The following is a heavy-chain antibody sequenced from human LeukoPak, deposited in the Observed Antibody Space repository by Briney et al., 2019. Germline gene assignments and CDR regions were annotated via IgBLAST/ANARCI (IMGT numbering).Heavy chain of an antibody. Sequence: GASVKVSCKASGYTFTGYYMHWVRQAPGQGLEWMGWINPNSGGTNYAQKFQGWVTMTRDTSISTAYMELSRLRSDDTAVYYCARAVAGKTNWFDPWGQGTLVTVSS. CDR1: GYTFTGYY. CDR2: INPNSGGT. CDR3: ARAVAGKTNWFDP. D-gene: IGHD6-19*01. J-gene: IGHJ5*02. V-gene: IGHV1-2*04.